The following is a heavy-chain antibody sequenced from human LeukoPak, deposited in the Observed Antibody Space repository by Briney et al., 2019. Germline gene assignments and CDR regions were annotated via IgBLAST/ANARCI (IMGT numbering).Heavy chain of an antibody. Sequence: ASVKVSCKASGYTFSSNAMHWVRQAPGQRLEWMAWINTGNGNTKYSQTFQGRVTMTRDTSASTAYMELSSLRSEDTAVYYCTRPVAPRNAFDIWGQGTMVTVSS. V-gene: IGHV1-3*04. CDR3: TRPVAPRNAFDI. CDR2: INTGNGNT. J-gene: IGHJ3*02. CDR1: GYTFSSNA. D-gene: IGHD6-19*01.